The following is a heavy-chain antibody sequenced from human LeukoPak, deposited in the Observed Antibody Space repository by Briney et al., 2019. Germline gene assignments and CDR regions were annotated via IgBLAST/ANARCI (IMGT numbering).Heavy chain of an antibody. CDR1: GYTFTSYG. V-gene: IGHV1-18*01. D-gene: IGHD3-3*01. CDR2: ISAYNGNT. Sequence: ASVKVSCKASGYTFTSYGISWVRQAPGQGLEWTGWISAYNGNTNYAQKLQGRVTMTTDTSTSTAYMELRSLRSDDTAVYYCARGPITIFGVVIIEAYYYGMDVWGQGTTVTVSS. J-gene: IGHJ6*02. CDR3: ARGPITIFGVVIIEAYYYGMDV.